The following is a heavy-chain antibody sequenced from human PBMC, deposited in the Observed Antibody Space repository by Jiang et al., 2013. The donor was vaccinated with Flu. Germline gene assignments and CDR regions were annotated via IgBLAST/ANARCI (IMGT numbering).Heavy chain of an antibody. CDR1: GFTFSGSA. J-gene: IGHJ3*02. V-gene: IGHV3-73*01. Sequence: QLLESGGGLVQPGGSLKLSCAASGFTFSGSAMHWVRQASGKGLEWVGHVRSKAHSYATAYAASVEGRFTISRDDSKNTAYLQMNSLKTEDTAVYYCTPGYDTDAFDIWGQGTMVTVSS. CDR3: TPGYDTDAFDI. D-gene: IGHD2-2*01. CDR2: VRSKAHSYAT.